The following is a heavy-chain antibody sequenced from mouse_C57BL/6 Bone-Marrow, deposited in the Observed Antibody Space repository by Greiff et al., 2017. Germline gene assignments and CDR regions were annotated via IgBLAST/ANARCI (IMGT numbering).Heavy chain of an antibody. J-gene: IGHJ3*01. CDR1: GFTFSSYA. CDR2: ISDGGSYT. D-gene: IGHD1-1*01. V-gene: IGHV5-4*01. Sequence: EVKLVESGGGLVKPGGSLKLSCAASGFTFSSYAMSWVRQTPEKRLEWVATISDGGSYTYYPDNVKGRFTISRDIAKNNLYLQMSHLKSEDTAMYYCARDRGYGSRFAYWGQGTLVTVSA. CDR3: ARDRGYGSRFAY.